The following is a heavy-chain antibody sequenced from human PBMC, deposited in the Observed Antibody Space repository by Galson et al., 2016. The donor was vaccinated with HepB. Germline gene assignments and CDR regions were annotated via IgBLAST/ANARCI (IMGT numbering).Heavy chain of an antibody. CDR1: GYTFNTYG. J-gene: IGHJ3*01. Sequence: SVKVSCKASGYTFNTYGLSWVRQAPGQGLEWMGWISTYNGDTNYVQKFQGRVTMTTDTSSNTAYVQLRSLGFDDTAVYYCARGIRWGSDSRSPQINAFDVWGQGTMVIVSS. V-gene: IGHV1-18*01. CDR3: ARGIRWGSDSRSPQINAFDV. D-gene: IGHD3-16*01. CDR2: ISTYNGDT.